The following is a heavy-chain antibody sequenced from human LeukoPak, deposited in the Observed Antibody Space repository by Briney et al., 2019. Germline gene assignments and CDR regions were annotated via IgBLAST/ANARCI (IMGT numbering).Heavy chain of an antibody. CDR1: GFTXXXYA. CDR3: AKDLTDYGDSPDAFDI. Sequence: GFTXXXYAMXXVRQAPGKGLEWVSAISGSGGSTYYADSVKGRFTISRDNSKNTLYLQMNSLRAEDTAVYYCAKDLTDYGDSPDAFDIWGQGTMVTVSS. D-gene: IGHD4-17*01. CDR2: ISGSGGST. J-gene: IGHJ3*02. V-gene: IGHV3-23*01.